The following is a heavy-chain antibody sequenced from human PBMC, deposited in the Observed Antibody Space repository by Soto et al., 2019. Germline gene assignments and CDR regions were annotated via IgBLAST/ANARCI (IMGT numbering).Heavy chain of an antibody. CDR2: INPSSTGT. V-gene: IGHV1-46*01. CDR3: ARHWATHYHDITGYPSLNWFDP. Sequence: ASSVKVSCKASGNTFTSYGISWLRQAPGQGLEWVGAINPSSTGTIYAQKFQGRVSMTRDTSTTTVYMELSSLTSEDTAVYYCARHWATHYHDITGYPSLNWFDPRGQGTLVTVSS. CDR1: GNTFTSYG. D-gene: IGHD3-9*01. J-gene: IGHJ5*02.